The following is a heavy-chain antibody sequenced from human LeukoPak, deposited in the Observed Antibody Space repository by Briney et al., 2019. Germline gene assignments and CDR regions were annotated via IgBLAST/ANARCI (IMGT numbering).Heavy chain of an antibody. CDR3: ASVSCGGDCYAENFDY. CDR2: ISWNSGSI. D-gene: IGHD2-21*02. Sequence: GGSLRLSCAASGFTFDDYAMHWVRQAPGKGLEWVSGISWNSGSIGYADSVKGRFTISRDNAKNSLYLQMNSLRAEDTALYYCASVSCGGDCYAENFDYWGQGTLVTVSS. V-gene: IGHV3-9*01. CDR1: GFTFDDYA. J-gene: IGHJ4*02.